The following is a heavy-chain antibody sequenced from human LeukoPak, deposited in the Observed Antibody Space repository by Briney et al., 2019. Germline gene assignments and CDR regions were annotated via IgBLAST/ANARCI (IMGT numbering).Heavy chain of an antibody. CDR3: ARGRYDFWSGYSPGILFDY. V-gene: IGHV4-59*01. J-gene: IGHJ4*02. CDR2: IYYSGST. CDR1: GGSFSGYY. D-gene: IGHD3-3*01. Sequence: SETLSLTCAVYGGSFSGYYWSWIRQPPGKGLEWIGYIYYSGSTNYNPSLKSRVTISVDTSKNQFSLKLSSVTAADTAVYYCARGRYDFWSGYSPGILFDYWGQGTLVTVSS.